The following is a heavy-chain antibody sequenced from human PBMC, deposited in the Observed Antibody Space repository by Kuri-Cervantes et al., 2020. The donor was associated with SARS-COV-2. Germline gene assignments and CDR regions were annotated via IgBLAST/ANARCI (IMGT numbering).Heavy chain of an antibody. V-gene: IGHV3-33*01. D-gene: IGHD6-19*01. J-gene: IGHJ4*02. Sequence: LSLTCAASGFTFSSYGMHWVRQAPGKGLEWVAVIWYDGSNKYYADSVKGRFTISRDNSKNTLYLQMNSLRAEDTAVYFCARVGVAVALDYWGQGIRVT. CDR1: GFTFSSYG. CDR3: ARVGVAVALDY. CDR2: IWYDGSNK.